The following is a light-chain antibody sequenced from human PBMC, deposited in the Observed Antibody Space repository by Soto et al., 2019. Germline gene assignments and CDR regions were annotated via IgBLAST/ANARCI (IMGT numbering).Light chain of an antibody. Sequence: EIVLTQSPATLSLSLGARAPLSCRASQSVDNYLAWYQQKPGQVPRLLIYGASIRATGIPARFSGSGSGRDFTLTISSLEPEDFAVYYCQQRREWPRTFGQGTKVDIK. CDR2: GAS. V-gene: IGKV3-11*02. CDR1: QSVDNY. J-gene: IGKJ2*02. CDR3: QQRREWPRT.